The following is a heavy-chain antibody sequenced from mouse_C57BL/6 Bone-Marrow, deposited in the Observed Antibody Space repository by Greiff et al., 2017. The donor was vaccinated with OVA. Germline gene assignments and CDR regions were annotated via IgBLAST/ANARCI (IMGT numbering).Heavy chain of an antibody. J-gene: IGHJ2*01. D-gene: IGHD4-1*01. CDR2: IRSKSNNYAT. Sequence: EVKLMESGGGLVQPKGSLKLSCAASGFSFNTYAMNWVRQAPGKGLEWVARIRSKSNNYATYYADSVKDRFTISRDDSESMLYLQMNNLKTEDTAMYYCVRHEAGKGFDYWGQGTTLTVSS. V-gene: IGHV10-1*01. CDR1: GFSFNTYA. CDR3: VRHEAGKGFDY.